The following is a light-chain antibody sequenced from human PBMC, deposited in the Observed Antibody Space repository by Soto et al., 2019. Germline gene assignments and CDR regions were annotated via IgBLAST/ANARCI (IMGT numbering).Light chain of an antibody. Sequence: EIVLTQSPATLPLSPGERATLSCRASQSVTNYLAWYQQKRCQAPRLLIYETSNRATGIPARFSGSGSATEFTRTISSLEPEDFAVYYCQQRINWPLIFGGGTKVDIK. CDR2: ETS. CDR1: QSVTNY. J-gene: IGKJ4*01. CDR3: QQRINWPLI. V-gene: IGKV3-11*01.